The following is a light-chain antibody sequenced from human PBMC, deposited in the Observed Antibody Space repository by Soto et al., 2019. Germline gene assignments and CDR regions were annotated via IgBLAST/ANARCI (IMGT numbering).Light chain of an antibody. J-gene: IGLJ1*01. V-gene: IGLV1-47*01. CDR1: SSNIGSNY. CDR2: RNN. Sequence: QSALTQPPSASGTPGQRVTISCSGSSSNIGSNYVYWYQQLPGTAPKLLIYRNNQRTSGVPDRFSGSKSGTSASLAISGLRSEDEADYYCAAWDDSLSGSYVFGTGTKLTVL. CDR3: AAWDDSLSGSYV.